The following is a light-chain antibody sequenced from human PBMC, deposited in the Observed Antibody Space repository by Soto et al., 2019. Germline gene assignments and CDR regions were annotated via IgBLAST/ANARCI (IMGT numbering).Light chain of an antibody. CDR1: QSISNW. Sequence: DIQMTQSPSTLSASVGDRVTITCRASQSISNWLAWYQQKPGKAPKVLIYKASSLETGVPPRFSGSGSGTEFTLTISSLQPGDFATYYCQQYGSYPYTFGQGTKLEIK. CDR2: KAS. J-gene: IGKJ2*01. V-gene: IGKV1-5*03. CDR3: QQYGSYPYT.